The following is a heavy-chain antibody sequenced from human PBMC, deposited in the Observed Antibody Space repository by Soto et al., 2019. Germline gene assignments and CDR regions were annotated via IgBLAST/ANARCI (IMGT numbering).Heavy chain of an antibody. CDR2: ISSSSSTI. D-gene: IGHD6-6*01. Sequence: GGSLRLSCAASGFTFSSYSMNWVRQAPGKGLEWVSYISSSSSTIYYADSVKGRFTISRDNAKNSLYLQMNSLRAEDTAVYYCARVGPLVRLYYYYYMDVWGKGTTVTVSS. CDR3: ARVGPLVRLYYYYYMDV. V-gene: IGHV3-48*01. CDR1: GFTFSSYS. J-gene: IGHJ6*03.